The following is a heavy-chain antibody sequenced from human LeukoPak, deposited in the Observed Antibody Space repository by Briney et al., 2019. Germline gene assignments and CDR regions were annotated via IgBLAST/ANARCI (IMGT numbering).Heavy chain of an antibody. Sequence: GASVKVSCKASGYTFTSYDINWVRQATGQGLEWMGWMNPNSGNTGCAQKFQGRVTITRNTSISTAYMELSSLRSEDTAVYYCARGSGSYGGYYFDYWGQGTLVTVSS. J-gene: IGHJ4*02. D-gene: IGHD1-26*01. CDR2: MNPNSGNT. CDR1: GYTFTSYD. V-gene: IGHV1-8*03. CDR3: ARGSGSYGGYYFDY.